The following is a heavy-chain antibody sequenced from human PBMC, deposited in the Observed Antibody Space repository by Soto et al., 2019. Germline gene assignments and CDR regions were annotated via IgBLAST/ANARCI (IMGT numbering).Heavy chain of an antibody. Sequence: HVQLLESCPGLVKTSQTMSLTCTVSGGSISSGGYSWRWIRQHPGKALEWIGYISYSGSTYYNPSLRSRVTISGYTSKNQFSLKLSSVTAADTAVYYWARGGVTTWYYFDYWGQGTLVTVST. CDR2: ISYSGST. V-gene: IGHV4-31*03. D-gene: IGHD4-17*01. J-gene: IGHJ4*02. CDR3: ARGGVTTWYYFDY. CDR1: GGSISSGGYS.